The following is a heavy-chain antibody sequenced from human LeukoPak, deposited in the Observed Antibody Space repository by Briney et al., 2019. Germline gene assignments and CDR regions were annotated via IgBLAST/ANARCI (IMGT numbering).Heavy chain of an antibody. CDR3: ARGQGTVTTH. Sequence: GSLRLSCVASGFTFTNVWMSWIRQPPGKGLEWIGEINHSGSANYNPSLKSRVTISLDTSKNQFSLKVSSVTAADTAVYYCARGQGTVTTHWGQGTLVTVSS. CDR2: INHSGSA. V-gene: IGHV4-34*01. D-gene: IGHD4-17*01. J-gene: IGHJ4*02. CDR1: GFTFTNVW.